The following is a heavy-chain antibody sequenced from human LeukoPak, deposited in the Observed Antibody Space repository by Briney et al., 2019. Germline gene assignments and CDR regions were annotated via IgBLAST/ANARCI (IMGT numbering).Heavy chain of an antibody. CDR1: GFTFSSYA. V-gene: IGHV3-23*01. D-gene: IGHD6-19*01. J-gene: IGHJ4*02. Sequence: SGGSLRLSCAASGFTFSSYAMSWVRQAPGKGLEWVSAISGSGGSTYYADSVKGRFTISRDNSKNTLYLQMNSLRAEDTAVYYCAKRDRMYTSGSYYFDYWGQGTLVTVSS. CDR2: ISGSGGST. CDR3: AKRDRMYTSGSYYFDY.